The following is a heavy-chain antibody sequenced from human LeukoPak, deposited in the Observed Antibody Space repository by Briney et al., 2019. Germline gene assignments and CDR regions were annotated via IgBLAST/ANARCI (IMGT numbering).Heavy chain of an antibody. J-gene: IGHJ1*01. CDR2: INHSGST. CDR3: AKSGSHKYFQH. V-gene: IGHV4-34*01. CDR1: GGSFSGYY. D-gene: IGHD1-26*01. Sequence: PSETLSLTCAVYGGSFSGYYWSWIRQPPGKGLEWIGEINHSGSTNYNPSLKSRVTISVDTSKNQFSLKLSSVTAADTAVYYCAKSGSHKYFQHWGQGTLVTVSS.